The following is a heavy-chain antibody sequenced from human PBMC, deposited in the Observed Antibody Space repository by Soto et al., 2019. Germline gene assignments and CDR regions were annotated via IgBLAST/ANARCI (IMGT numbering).Heavy chain of an antibody. CDR2: ISYDGSDE. J-gene: IGHJ3*01. Sequence: QVRLVESGGGVVQPGRSLRLSCAASGFTFRSYGRHWVRQAPGKGLEWVALISYDGSDEYYGDSMQGRFSISRDNSKDTLYLQINSLRVEDTAVYYFAKHADYENDPFDVWGQGTMVTVSS. V-gene: IGHV3-30*18. D-gene: IGHD4-17*01. CDR1: GFTFRSYG. CDR3: AKHADYENDPFDV.